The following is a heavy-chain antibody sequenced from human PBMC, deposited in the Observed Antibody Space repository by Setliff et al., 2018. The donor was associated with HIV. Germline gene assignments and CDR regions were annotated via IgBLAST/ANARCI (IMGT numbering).Heavy chain of an antibody. Sequence: ASVKVSCKASGYTFATYAVLWVRQAPGQRLASMGWINPGNGNTKYSQKFQDRVTISMDASATKPYMELSSLRSEDTDVYYCARGRGNDYGDYSYYYYMDVWGKGTTVTVSS. CDR2: INPGNGNT. D-gene: IGHD4-17*01. CDR3: ARGRGNDYGDYSYYYYMDV. CDR1: GYTFATYA. V-gene: IGHV1-3*01. J-gene: IGHJ6*03.